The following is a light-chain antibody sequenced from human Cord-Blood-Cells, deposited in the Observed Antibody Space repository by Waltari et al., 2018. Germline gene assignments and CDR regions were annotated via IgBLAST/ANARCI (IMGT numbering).Light chain of an antibody. CDR1: SSDVGGYNY. Sequence: ALTQPRSVSGSPGQSVTISCTGTSSDVGGYNYVSWYQQHPGKAPKLMIYAVSKRPSGVPDRFSGSKSGNTASLTISGLQAEDEADYYCCSYAGSYTYVFGTGTKVTVL. CDR2: AVS. CDR3: CSYAGSYTYV. V-gene: IGLV2-11*01. J-gene: IGLJ1*01.